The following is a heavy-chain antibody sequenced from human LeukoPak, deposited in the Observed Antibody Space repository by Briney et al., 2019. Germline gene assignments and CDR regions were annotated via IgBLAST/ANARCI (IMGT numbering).Heavy chain of an antibody. D-gene: IGHD3-16*01. CDR3: ARIRVGPHDAFDI. J-gene: IGHJ3*02. V-gene: IGHV3-21*01. CDR1: GFTFSTYS. Sequence: GGSLRLSCTASGFTFSTYSMTWVRQAPGKGLEWVSSISTRRTYIYYEASMVGRFTISRDNAKNSLYLQMSSLRAEDTAVYYCARIRVGPHDAFDIWGQGTLVTVSS. CDR2: ISTRRTYI.